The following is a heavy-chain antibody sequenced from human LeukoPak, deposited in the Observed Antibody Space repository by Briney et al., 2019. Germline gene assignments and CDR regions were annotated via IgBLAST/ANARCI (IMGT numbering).Heavy chain of an antibody. CDR1: GFILNDYG. Sequence: GGSLRLSCAASGFILNDYGMHWVRQAPGKGLEWVADIWFDKNQHFADPVKGRFAISRDNSKNTVYLQINSLRAEDTAVYYCARDRHCVNGVCHSPPGMDVWGQGATVTVSS. V-gene: IGHV3-33*01. CDR2: IWFDKNQ. CDR3: ARDRHCVNGVCHSPPGMDV. D-gene: IGHD2-8*01. J-gene: IGHJ6*02.